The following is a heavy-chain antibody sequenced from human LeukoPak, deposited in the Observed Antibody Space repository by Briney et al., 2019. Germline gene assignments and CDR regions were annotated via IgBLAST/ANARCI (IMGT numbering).Heavy chain of an antibody. CDR1: GFTFSTYW. J-gene: IGHJ6*04. Sequence: GGSLRLSCAASGFTFSTYWMHWVRQSPEKGLVWVSRVNSDGTFPNYVDSVKGRFTISRDNAKNSLYLQMNSLRAEDTAVYYCAELGITMIGGVWGKGTTVTISS. V-gene: IGHV3-74*01. D-gene: IGHD3-10*02. CDR3: AELGITMIGGV. CDR2: VNSDGTFP.